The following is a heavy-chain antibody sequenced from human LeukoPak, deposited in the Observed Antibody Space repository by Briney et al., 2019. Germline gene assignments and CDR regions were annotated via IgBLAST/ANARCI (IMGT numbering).Heavy chain of an antibody. CDR1: GFTFSSYS. D-gene: IGHD3-22*01. CDR2: ISSSSSYI. V-gene: IGHV3-21*01. Sequence: PGGSLRLSCAASGFTFSSYSMNWVRQAPGKGLEWVSSISSSSSYIYYADSVKGRFTISRDNAKNSLYLQMNSLRAEDTAVYYCARDGYDSSGYYLNGTYYYYYYMDVWGKGTTVTVSS. J-gene: IGHJ6*03. CDR3: ARDGYDSSGYYLNGTYYYYYYMDV.